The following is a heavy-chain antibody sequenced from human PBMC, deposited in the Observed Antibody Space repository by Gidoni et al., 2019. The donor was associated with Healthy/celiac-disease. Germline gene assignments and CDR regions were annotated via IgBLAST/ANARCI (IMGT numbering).Heavy chain of an antibody. D-gene: IGHD2-21*01. CDR3: AKDGFPYYYYGMDV. Sequence: EVQLVESGGGLVQPGRSLRRSCAASGFTFDDYAMHWVRHAPGKGLEWVSGISWNSGSIGYADSVKGRFTISRDNAKNSLYLQMNSLRAEDTALYYCAKDGFPYYYYGMDVWGQGTTVTVSS. CDR1: GFTFDDYA. CDR2: ISWNSGSI. J-gene: IGHJ6*02. V-gene: IGHV3-9*01.